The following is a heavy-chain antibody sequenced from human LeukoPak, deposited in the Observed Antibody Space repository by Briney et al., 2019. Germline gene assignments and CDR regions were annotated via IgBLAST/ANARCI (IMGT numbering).Heavy chain of an antibody. CDR3: ARGGITMVRGAPYNWFHP. Sequence: ASVKVSCKASGGTFSSYAISWVRQAPGQGLEWMGGIIPIFGTANYAQKFQGRVTITADKSTSTAYMELSSLRSEDTAVYYCARGGITMVRGAPYNWFHPWGQGTLVTVSS. V-gene: IGHV1-69*06. CDR2: IIPIFGTA. J-gene: IGHJ5*02. CDR1: GGTFSSYA. D-gene: IGHD3-10*01.